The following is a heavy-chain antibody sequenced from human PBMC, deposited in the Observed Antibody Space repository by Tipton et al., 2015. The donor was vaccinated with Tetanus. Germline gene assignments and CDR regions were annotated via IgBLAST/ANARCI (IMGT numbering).Heavy chain of an antibody. CDR3: AEDHLAPGLYFDS. CDR2: ITPIFGTT. CDR1: GGTFTNYA. Sequence: QLVQSGAEMKKPGSSVKVSCKASGGTFTNYALSWVRQAPGQGLEWVGGITPIFGTTNSAPKFQGRVTITADESTNTAYMELSSLRSDDSAVYYCAEDHLAPGLYFDSWGQGTLVTVSS. J-gene: IGHJ4*02. D-gene: IGHD3-10*01. V-gene: IGHV1-69*01.